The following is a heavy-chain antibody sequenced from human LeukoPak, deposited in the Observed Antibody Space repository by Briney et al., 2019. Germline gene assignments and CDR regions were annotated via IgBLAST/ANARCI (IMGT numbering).Heavy chain of an antibody. V-gene: IGHV3-48*01. CDR1: GFTFSLYN. CDR2: ISSGSSTI. J-gene: IGHJ4*02. D-gene: IGHD3-10*01. Sequence: HAGGSLRLSCTASGFTFSLYNMNWVRQAPGKGLEWVSYISSGSSTIYYADSVKGRFTISRDNAKNSLYLQMNSLRAEDTAVYYCATEVRGVIWGQGTLVTVSS. CDR3: ATEVRGVI.